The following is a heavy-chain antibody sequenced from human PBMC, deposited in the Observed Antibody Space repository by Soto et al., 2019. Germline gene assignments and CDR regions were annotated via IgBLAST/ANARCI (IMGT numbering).Heavy chain of an antibody. J-gene: IGHJ4*02. Sequence: QVQLVQSGAEVKKPGSSVKVSCKASGGTFSPYTINWVRQAPGQGLEWMGRIIPFHGVTNYAQKFQARVTITADKSTSTAYMELRGLRFEDKAMYYCTRDWEITVSTWSFGGFWGRGTLVTVSS. V-gene: IGHV1-69*08. CDR3: TRDWEITVSTWSFGGF. D-gene: IGHD3-10*01. CDR2: IIPFHGVT. CDR1: GGTFSPYT.